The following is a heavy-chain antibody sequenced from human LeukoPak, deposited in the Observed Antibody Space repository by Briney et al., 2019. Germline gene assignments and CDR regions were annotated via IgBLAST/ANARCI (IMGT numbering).Heavy chain of an antibody. Sequence: PSETLSLTCTFSGGSISNYYWSWIRQPPGKGLEWIGYIYYTGNTDYNPSLKSRVTISIDTSKNQFSLKLSSVTAADTATYYCSRGYSYGPNYYFDYWGQGTLVTVSS. CDR1: GGSISNYY. J-gene: IGHJ4*02. V-gene: IGHV4-59*01. D-gene: IGHD5-18*01. CDR3: SRGYSYGPNYYFDY. CDR2: IYYTGNT.